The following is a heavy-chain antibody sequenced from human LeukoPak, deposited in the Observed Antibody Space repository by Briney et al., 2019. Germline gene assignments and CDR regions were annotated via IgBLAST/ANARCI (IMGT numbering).Heavy chain of an antibody. CDR3: ARDPYDFWSGYYLTNFDY. J-gene: IGHJ4*02. D-gene: IGHD3-3*01. Sequence: ASVKVSCKASGYTFTGYYMHWVRQAPGQGLEWMGWINPNSGGTNSAQKFQGRVTMTRDTSISTAYMELSSLKSDDTAMYYCARDPYDFWSGYYLTNFDYWGQGTLVTVSS. CDR2: INPNSGGT. V-gene: IGHV1-2*02. CDR1: GYTFTGYY.